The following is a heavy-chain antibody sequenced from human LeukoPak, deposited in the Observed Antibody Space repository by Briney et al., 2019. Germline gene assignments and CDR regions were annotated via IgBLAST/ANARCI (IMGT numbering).Heavy chain of an antibody. CDR2: ISWYSGSI. Sequence: QSGGSLRLSCAASGFTFDDYAMHWVRQAPEKGLEWVSGISWYSGSIGYADSVKGRFTISRDNAKNSLYLQMNSLRAEDTALYYCAKDIGRITGAFDIWGRGTMVTVSS. CDR1: GFTFDDYA. V-gene: IGHV3-9*01. J-gene: IGHJ3*02. CDR3: AKDIGRITGAFDI. D-gene: IGHD3-10*01.